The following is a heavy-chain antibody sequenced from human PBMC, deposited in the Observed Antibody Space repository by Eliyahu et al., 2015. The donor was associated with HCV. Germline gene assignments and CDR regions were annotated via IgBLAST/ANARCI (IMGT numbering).Heavy chain of an antibody. V-gene: IGHV4-30-4*08. D-gene: IGHD2-15*01. CDR2: IYYTGIT. Sequence: QVQLQESGPGLVKPSQTLSLTCTVSGASIRSDNYFWTWIRQPPGKGLEFIGYIYYTGITYYNPSLKSRVTMSIDTSKSHFSLRLNSLTAADTAVYYCAAFRSPLTKGSGPHDYWGQGTLVSVSS. CDR3: AAFRSPLTKGSGPHDY. CDR1: GASIRSDNYF. J-gene: IGHJ4*02.